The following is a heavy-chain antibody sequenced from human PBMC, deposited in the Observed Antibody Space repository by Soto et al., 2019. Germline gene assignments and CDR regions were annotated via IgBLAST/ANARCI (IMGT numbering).Heavy chain of an antibody. CDR3: ARGPQTIFGVPQGRYHSYYLDV. CDR1: GCSLSSYY. D-gene: IGHD3-3*01. J-gene: IGHJ6*03. Sequence: SETLSLTCTVAGCSLSSYYWSWIRQPPGKRLEWIGYIYYSGSTNYNPSLKSRVTISVDTSKNQFSLKLRPVTAADTAVYYCARGPQTIFGVPQGRYHSYYLDVWAKGTTVTVSS. CDR2: IYYSGST. V-gene: IGHV4-59*01.